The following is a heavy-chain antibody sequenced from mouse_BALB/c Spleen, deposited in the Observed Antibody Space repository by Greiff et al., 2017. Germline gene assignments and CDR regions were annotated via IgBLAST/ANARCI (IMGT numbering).Heavy chain of an antibody. CDR2: ISSGGST. J-gene: IGHJ4*01. CDR1: GFTFSSYA. V-gene: IGHV5-6-5*01. D-gene: IGHD1-1*01. CDR3: ARYYYGSSYEGYAMDY. Sequence: DVKLMESGGGLVKPGGSLKLSCAASGFTFSSYAMSWVRQTPEKRLEWVASISSGGSTYYPDSVKGRFTISRDNARNILYLQMSSLRSEDTAMYYCARYYYGSSYEGYAMDYWGQGTSVTVSS.